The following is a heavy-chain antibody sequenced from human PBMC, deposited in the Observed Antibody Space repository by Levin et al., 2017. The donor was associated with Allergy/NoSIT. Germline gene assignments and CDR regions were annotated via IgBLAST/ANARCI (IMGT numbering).Heavy chain of an antibody. V-gene: IGHV3-48*02. CDR1: GFTFSSYN. CDR3: SREDSSSSGRAFDI. J-gene: IGHJ3*02. Sequence: LSLTCAASGFTFSSYNMNWVRQAPGKGLEWVSHISSRGNIMYFADSVKGRFTISRDNGKTSLYLQMNSLRDEDTAVYYCSREDSSSSGRAFDIWGQGTMVTVSS. D-gene: IGHD6-6*01. CDR2: ISSRGNIM.